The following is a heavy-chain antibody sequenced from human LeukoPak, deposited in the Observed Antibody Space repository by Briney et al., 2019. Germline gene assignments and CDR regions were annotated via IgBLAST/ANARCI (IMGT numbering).Heavy chain of an antibody. V-gene: IGHV4-39*07. Sequence: TSETLSLTCTVSGGSISSSSYYWGWIRQPPGKGLEWIGSVYYTGASYYNPSLKGRVTISIDTSKNQFSLKLSSVTAADTAVYYCTRGARGFDIWGQGTMVTVSS. CDR2: VYYTGAS. D-gene: IGHD3-10*01. CDR3: TRGARGFDI. CDR1: GGSISSSSYY. J-gene: IGHJ3*02.